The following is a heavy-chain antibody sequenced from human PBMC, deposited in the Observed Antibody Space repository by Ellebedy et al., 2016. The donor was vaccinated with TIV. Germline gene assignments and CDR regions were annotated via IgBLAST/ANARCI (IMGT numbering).Heavy chain of an antibody. CDR3: ARDRDYGTFDY. CDR2: INAGNGNT. J-gene: IGHJ4*02. Sequence: AASVKVSCKASGYTFTSYAMHWVRQAPGQRLEWMGWINAGNGNTKYSQKFQGRVTITRDTSASTAYMELSNRRSEDTAVYYCARDRDYGTFDYWGQGTLVTVSS. D-gene: IGHD4-17*01. V-gene: IGHV1-3*01. CDR1: GYTFTSYA.